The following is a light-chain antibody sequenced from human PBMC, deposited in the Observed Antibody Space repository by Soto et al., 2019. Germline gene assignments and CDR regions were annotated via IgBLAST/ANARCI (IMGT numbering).Light chain of an antibody. V-gene: IGLV2-14*01. CDR2: GVS. CDR3: SSYINSITFVV. J-gene: IGLJ2*01. Sequence: QSALTQPASVSGSPGQPITISCTGTSSDVGANNYVSWYQHHPGKAPKLLIYGVSNRPSGVSSRFSGSKSGNTASLTISGLQAEDEADYYCSSYINSITFVVFGGGTKLTVL. CDR1: SSDVGANNY.